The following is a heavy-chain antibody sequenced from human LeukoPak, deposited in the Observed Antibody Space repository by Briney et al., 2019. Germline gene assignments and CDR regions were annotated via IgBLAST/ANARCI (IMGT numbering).Heavy chain of an antibody. CDR1: GGSISSYY. CDR2: IYTSGST. J-gene: IGHJ6*02. V-gene: IGHV4-4*07. D-gene: IGHD3-22*01. CDR3: ARVWYYYDSSGYQFYYYYGMDV. Sequence: PSETLSLTCTVSGGSISSYYWSWIRQPAGKGLEWIGRIYTSGSTNYNPSLKSRVTMSVDTSKNQFSLKLSSVTAADTAVYYCARVWYYYDSSGYQFYYYYGMDVWGQGTTVTVSS.